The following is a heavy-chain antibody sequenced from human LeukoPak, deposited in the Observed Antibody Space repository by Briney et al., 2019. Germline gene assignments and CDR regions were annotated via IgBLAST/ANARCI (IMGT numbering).Heavy chain of an antibody. V-gene: IGHV1-69*13. CDR2: IIPIFGTA. CDR1: GGTFSSYA. D-gene: IGHD5-24*01. Sequence: SVKVSCKASGGTFSSYAISWVRQAPGQGLEWMGGIIPIFGTANYAQKFQGRVTITADESTSTAYMELSGLRSEDTAVYYCARDRGTEMATTPLDYWGQGTLVTVSS. J-gene: IGHJ4*02. CDR3: ARDRGTEMATTPLDY.